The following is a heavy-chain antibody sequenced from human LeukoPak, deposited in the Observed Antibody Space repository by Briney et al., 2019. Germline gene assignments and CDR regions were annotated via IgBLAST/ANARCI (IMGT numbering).Heavy chain of an antibody. J-gene: IGHJ4*02. CDR1: RFTFSSYD. Sequence: GGSLKLSCAASRFTFSSYDMHWVRQAPGKGLEWVAVISYDGSDKYYADSVKGRFTISRDNSKNTLYLQMNSLRAEDTAVYYCARGGSGRSFDYWGQGTLVTVSS. CDR3: ARGGSGRSFDY. V-gene: IGHV3-30*03. CDR2: ISYDGSDK. D-gene: IGHD3-10*01.